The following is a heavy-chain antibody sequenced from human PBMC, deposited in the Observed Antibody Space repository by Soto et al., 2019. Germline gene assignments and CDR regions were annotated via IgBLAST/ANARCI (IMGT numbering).Heavy chain of an antibody. CDR2: INAGNGNT. J-gene: IGHJ1*01. CDR3: ARALGVGASYYFQH. V-gene: IGHV1-3*01. D-gene: IGHD1-26*01. Sequence: QVQLVQSGAEVKKPGASVKVSCKASGYTFTSYAMHWVRQAPGQRLEWMGWINAGNGNTKYSQKFQGRVTITRDTSASTAYMELSSLRSEDTAVYYCARALGVGASYYFQHWGQGTLVTVPS. CDR1: GYTFTSYA.